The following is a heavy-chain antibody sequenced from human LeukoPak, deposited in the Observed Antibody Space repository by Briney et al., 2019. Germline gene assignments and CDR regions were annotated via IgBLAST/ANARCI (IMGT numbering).Heavy chain of an antibody. CDR3: ARDYRNKGMDV. V-gene: IGHV3-11*01. CDR2: ISNNRGSTT. CDR1: GFTLGDYY. D-gene: IGHD3-16*02. J-gene: IGHJ6*02. Sequence: GGSLRLSCAASGFTLGDYYMTWIGQAPGKGLEWVSYISNNRGSTTYYADSVKGRFTNSRDDAKNSLYLQMNSLRADDTAVYYCARDYRNKGMDVWGQGTTVTVSS.